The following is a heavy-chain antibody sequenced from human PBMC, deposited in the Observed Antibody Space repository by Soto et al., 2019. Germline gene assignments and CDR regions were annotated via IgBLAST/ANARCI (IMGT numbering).Heavy chain of an antibody. Sequence: KPSETLSLTCTVSGGSISSSSYYWGWIRQPPGKGLEWIGSIYYSGSTYYNPSLKSRVTISVDTSKNQFSLKLSSVTAADTAVYYCASTWGLRYYYGMDVWGQGTTVTVSS. CDR2: IYYSGST. CDR3: ASTWGLRYYYGMDV. D-gene: IGHD7-27*01. CDR1: GGSISSSSYY. J-gene: IGHJ6*02. V-gene: IGHV4-39*01.